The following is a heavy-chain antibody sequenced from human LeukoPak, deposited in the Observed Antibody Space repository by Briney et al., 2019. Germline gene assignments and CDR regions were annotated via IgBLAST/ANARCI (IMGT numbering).Heavy chain of an antibody. CDR2: ISYDGSNK. CDR3: AREGQDFWSGSKGPYYFDY. V-gene: IGHV3-30-3*01. D-gene: IGHD3-3*01. CDR1: GFTFSSYA. J-gene: IGHJ4*02. Sequence: PGGSLRLSCAASGFTFSSYAMHWVRQAPGKGLEWVAVISYDGSNKYYADSVKGRFTISRDNSKNTLYLQMNSLRAEDTAVYYCAREGQDFWSGSKGPYYFDYWGQGTLVTVSS.